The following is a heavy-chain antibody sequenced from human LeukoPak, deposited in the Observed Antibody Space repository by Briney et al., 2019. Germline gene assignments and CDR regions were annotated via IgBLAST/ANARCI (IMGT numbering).Heavy chain of an antibody. CDR2: IGTRSNPI. CDR1: GFSFSDFY. V-gene: IGHV3-11*01. Sequence: GGSLRLSCAASGFSFSDFYMSWIRQAPGMGLEWISYIGTRSNPIYYADSVKGRFTISRDDAKNSLYLQMNSLRDEDTAVYFCAREARGSGRDFDYWGQGILVTISS. CDR3: AREARGSGRDFDY. J-gene: IGHJ4*02. D-gene: IGHD1-26*01.